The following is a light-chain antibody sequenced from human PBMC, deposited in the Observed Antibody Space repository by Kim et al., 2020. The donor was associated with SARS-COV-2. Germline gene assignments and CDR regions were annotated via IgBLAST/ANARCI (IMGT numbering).Light chain of an antibody. J-gene: IGKJ1*01. CDR3: QQYYSYPTWT. CDR1: QCISSY. Sequence: STGERVTITCRASQCISSYLAWYQQKPGKAPKLLIYAASTLQSGVPSRFSGSGSGTDFTLTISCLQSEDFATYYCQQYYSYPTWTFGQGTKVDIK. CDR2: AAS. V-gene: IGKV1-8*01.